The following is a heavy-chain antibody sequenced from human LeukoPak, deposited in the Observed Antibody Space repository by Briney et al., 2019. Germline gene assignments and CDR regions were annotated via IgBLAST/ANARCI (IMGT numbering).Heavy chain of an antibody. J-gene: IGHJ4*02. CDR3: AREYISGWYDY. V-gene: IGHV3-30-3*01. CDR2: LSYDELNK. CDR1: GFTFNQYT. D-gene: IGHD6-19*01. Sequence: GRSLRLSCAASGFTFNQYTIHWVRQAPGKGLEWVAVLSYDELNKYYADSVKGRFTISRDNSKNTLDLQMDSLRVDDTAVYYCAREYISGWYDYWGQGTLVTVSS.